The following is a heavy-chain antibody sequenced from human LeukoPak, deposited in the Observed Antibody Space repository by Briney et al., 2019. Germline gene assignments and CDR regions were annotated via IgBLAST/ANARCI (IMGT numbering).Heavy chain of an antibody. CDR3: ARDSCGGDCYPYTFDY. CDR2: IYSGGST. Sequence: GGSLRLSCAASGFTVSSNYMSWVRQAPGKGLEWVSVIYSGGSTYYADSVKGRFTISRDNSKNTLYLQMNSLRAEDTAVYYCARDSCGGDCYPYTFDYWGQGTLVTVSS. V-gene: IGHV3-53*01. D-gene: IGHD2-21*02. J-gene: IGHJ4*02. CDR1: GFTVSSNY.